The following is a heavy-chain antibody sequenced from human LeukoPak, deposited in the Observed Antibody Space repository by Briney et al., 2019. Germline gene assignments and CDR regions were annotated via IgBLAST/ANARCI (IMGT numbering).Heavy chain of an antibody. CDR1: GFTFSSYA. J-gene: IGHJ4*02. CDR3: AKDSYGSGSYYRWTFDY. CDR2: ISGSGGST. Sequence: GGSLRLSCAASGFTFSSYAMSWVRQAPGKGLEWVSAISGSGGSTYYADSVKGRFTISRDNSKNTLYLQMNSLRAEDTAVYYCAKDSYGSGSYYRWTFDYWGQGTLVTVSS. V-gene: IGHV3-23*01. D-gene: IGHD3-10*01.